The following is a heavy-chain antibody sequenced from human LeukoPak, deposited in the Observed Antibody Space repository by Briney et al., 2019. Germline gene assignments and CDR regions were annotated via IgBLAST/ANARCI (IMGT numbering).Heavy chain of an antibody. CDR2: IIPILGIA. CDR1: GGTFSSYA. V-gene: IGHV1-69*04. CDR3: ARDGPYYGSGSSPFDY. Sequence: SVKVSCKASGGTFSSYAISWVRQAPGQGLEWMGRIIPILGIANYAQKFQGRVTITADKSTSTAYMELSSLRSEDTAVYYCARDGPYYGSGSSPFDYWGQGTLVTVSS. D-gene: IGHD3-10*01. J-gene: IGHJ4*02.